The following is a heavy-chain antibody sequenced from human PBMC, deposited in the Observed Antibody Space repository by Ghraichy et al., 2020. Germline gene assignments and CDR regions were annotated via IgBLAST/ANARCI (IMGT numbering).Heavy chain of an antibody. J-gene: IGHJ4*02. CDR3: AKIPYDFWSLYYIDN. D-gene: IGHD3-3*01. CDR2: INGNGDRA. Sequence: GGSLRLSCAVSGMNVDDYDMSWVRQAPGKGLEWVSGINGNGDRAAYADSVNGRFAISRDNAKNSLFLQMNSLRVEDTALYYCAKIPYDFWSLYYIDNWGQGTLVTVSS. V-gene: IGHV3-20*04. CDR1: GMNVDDYD.